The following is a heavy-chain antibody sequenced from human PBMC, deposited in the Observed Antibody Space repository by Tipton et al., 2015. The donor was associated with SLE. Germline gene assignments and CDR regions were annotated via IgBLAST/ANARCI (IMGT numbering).Heavy chain of an antibody. V-gene: IGHV4-30-4*01. D-gene: IGHD2-8*01. CDR1: GGSISSGDYY. J-gene: IGHJ3*01. CDR2: IYYSGST. Sequence: TLSLTCTVSGGSISSGDYYWSWIRQPPGKGLEWIGYIYYSGSTYYNPPLKSRVTISVDTSKNQFSLKLSSVTAADTAVYYCARARGRMVYADAFDFWGQGTMVTVSS. CDR3: ARARGRMVYADAFDF.